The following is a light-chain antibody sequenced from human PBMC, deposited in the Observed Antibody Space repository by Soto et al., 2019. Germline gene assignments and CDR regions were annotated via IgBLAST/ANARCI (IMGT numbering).Light chain of an antibody. CDR3: QQYESAWT. Sequence: VLTQSPGTLSLSPGERATLSCRASQSVSSNFLAWYQQKPGQAPRLLIYDVSSRAAGIPDRFGGSGSGTDFTLTISRLETEDFAVYYCQQYESAWTFGQGTKVEIK. V-gene: IGKV3-20*01. J-gene: IGKJ1*01. CDR1: QSVSSNF. CDR2: DVS.